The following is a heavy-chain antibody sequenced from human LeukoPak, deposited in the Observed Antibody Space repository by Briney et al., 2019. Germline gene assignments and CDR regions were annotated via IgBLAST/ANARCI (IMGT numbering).Heavy chain of an antibody. J-gene: IGHJ4*02. D-gene: IGHD3-3*01. V-gene: IGHV4-34*01. Sequence: SETLSLTCAVYGGSFGGYYWSWIRQPPGKGLEWIGEINHSGSTNYNPSLKSRVTISVDTSKNQFSLKLSSVTAADTAVYYCARGLSYDFWSGYWIYWGQGTLVTVSS. CDR2: INHSGST. CDR3: ARGLSYDFWSGYWIY. CDR1: GGSFGGYY.